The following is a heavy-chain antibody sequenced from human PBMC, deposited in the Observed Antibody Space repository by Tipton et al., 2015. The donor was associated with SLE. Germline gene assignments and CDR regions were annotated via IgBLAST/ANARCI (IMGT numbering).Heavy chain of an antibody. CDR3: AREVITITDSDAFDI. Sequence: TLSLTCTVSGGSINGYYWNWFRQPPGRELEWIGYIYHSGSTNYNPSLKSRVTMSVDTSKNQFFMRLSSATAADTAVYYCAREVITITDSDAFDIWGQGTMVTVSS. V-gene: IGHV4-59*12. CDR1: GGSINGYY. CDR2: IYHSGST. J-gene: IGHJ3*02. D-gene: IGHD2-21*01.